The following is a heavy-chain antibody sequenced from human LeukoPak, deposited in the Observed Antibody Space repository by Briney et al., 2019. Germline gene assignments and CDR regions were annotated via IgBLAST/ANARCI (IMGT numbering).Heavy chain of an antibody. D-gene: IGHD6-13*01. CDR2: INHSGST. CDR3: AGDNDAWYSTSKGDP. CDR1: GGSFSGYY. J-gene: IGHJ5*02. Sequence: SETLSLTCAVYGGSFSGYYWSWIRQPPGKGPEWIGEINHSGSTNYNPSLKSRVTISVDTSKNQFSLKLSSVTAADTAVYYCAGDNDAWYSTSKGDPWGQGTLVTVSS. V-gene: IGHV4-34*01.